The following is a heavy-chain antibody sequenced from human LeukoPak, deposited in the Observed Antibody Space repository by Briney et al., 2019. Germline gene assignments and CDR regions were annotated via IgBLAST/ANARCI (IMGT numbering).Heavy chain of an antibody. V-gene: IGHV3-30*02. D-gene: IGHD3-16*01. CDR1: GFTFNSYT. CDR2: IRYDGSNK. CDR3: AKPAYAGYYYYMDV. Sequence: GGSLRLSCAASGFTFNSYTLNWVRQAPGKGLEWVAFIRYDGSNKYYADSVKGRFTISRDNSKNTLYLQMNTVRAEDTAVYYCAKPAYAGYYYYMDVWGKGTTVTVSS. J-gene: IGHJ6*03.